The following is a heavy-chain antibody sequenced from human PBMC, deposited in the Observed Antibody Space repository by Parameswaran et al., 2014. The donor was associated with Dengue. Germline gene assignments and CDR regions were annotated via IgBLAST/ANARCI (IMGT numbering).Heavy chain of an antibody. J-gene: IGHJ5*02. CDR2: ISSSSSYI. CDR3: AREYPSTYYDILTGYWVSDNWFDP. Sequence: WIRQPPGKGLEWVSSISSSSSYIYYADSVKGRFTISRDNAKNSLYLQMNSLRAEDTAVYYCAREYPSTYYDILTGYWVSDNWFDPWGQGTLVTVSS. V-gene: IGHV3-21*01. D-gene: IGHD3-9*01.